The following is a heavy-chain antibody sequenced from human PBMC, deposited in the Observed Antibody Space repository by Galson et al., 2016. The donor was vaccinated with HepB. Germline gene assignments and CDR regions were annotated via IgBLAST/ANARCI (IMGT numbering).Heavy chain of an antibody. J-gene: IGHJ4*02. D-gene: IGHD2-15*01. Sequence: WVSSISSSSPFIYYADSVKGRFTISRDNAKNSLYLRMNSLRAEDTAVSYYARADSVFDYWGQGTLGTVSS. CDR2: ISSSSPFI. CDR3: ARADSVFDY. V-gene: IGHV3-21*01.